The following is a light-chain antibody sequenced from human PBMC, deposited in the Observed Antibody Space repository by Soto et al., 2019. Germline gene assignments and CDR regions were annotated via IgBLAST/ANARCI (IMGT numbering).Light chain of an antibody. V-gene: IGLV1-44*01. CDR3: ATWDDGRNGWV. J-gene: IGLJ3*02. CDR2: NNN. Sequence: QSVVTQPPSASGTPGQRVTISCSGRSSNIGSNAVNWYQQFPGMAPKVLIYNNNERPSGVPDRFSGSKSGTSASLAIRVLQSEDEDDYYCATWDDGRNGWVFGGGTKLTVL. CDR1: SSNIGSNA.